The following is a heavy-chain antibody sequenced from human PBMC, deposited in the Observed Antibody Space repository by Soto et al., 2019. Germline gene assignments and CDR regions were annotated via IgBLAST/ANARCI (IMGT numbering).Heavy chain of an antibody. J-gene: IGHJ4*02. CDR3: ARAAAQGPATS. D-gene: IGHD1-26*01. CDR1: GGSISSYY. Sequence: QVQLEESGPGLVKPSETLSLTCIVSGGSISSYYWPWTRQPQGKGLEWIGYIYNGGSKYSPTLKTRVTISVPSTKNQRSLTPASVTAADTAVYYFARAAAQGPATSWGQGNLVTVSS. V-gene: IGHV4-59*01. CDR2: IYNGGS.